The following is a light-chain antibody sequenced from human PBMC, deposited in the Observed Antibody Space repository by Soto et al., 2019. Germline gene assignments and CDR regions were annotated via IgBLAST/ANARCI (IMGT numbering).Light chain of an antibody. CDR1: SSDVGGYNY. Sequence: QSVLTQPASVSGSPGQSITISCTGTSSDVGGYNYVSWYQQHPGKAPKLMIYEVSNRPSGVSNRFSGSKSGNTASLTISGLQAEDEADYYCSSYRRNSTLVFGGGTKLTVL. V-gene: IGLV2-14*01. CDR2: EVS. CDR3: SSYRRNSTLV. J-gene: IGLJ2*01.